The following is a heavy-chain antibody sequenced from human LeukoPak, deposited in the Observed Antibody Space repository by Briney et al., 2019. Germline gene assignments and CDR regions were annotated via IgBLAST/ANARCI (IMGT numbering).Heavy chain of an antibody. CDR2: IYWHDEK. J-gene: IGHJ4*02. CDR1: EFSLRTSGVG. D-gene: IGHD2-15*01. CDR3: ARRRSAAIDY. Sequence: SGPTLINPIHPLTLTYTFSEFSLRTSGVGVGWIRHPPEKALEWLALIYWHDEKRYNPSLKSRLNINKDTSKIQVVLTMTNMDPVDTATYYFARRRSAAIDYWGQGTLVTVSS. V-gene: IGHV2-5*01.